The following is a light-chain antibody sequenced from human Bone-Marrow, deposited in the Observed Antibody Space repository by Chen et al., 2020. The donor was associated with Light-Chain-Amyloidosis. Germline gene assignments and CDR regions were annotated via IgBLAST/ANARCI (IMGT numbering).Light chain of an antibody. J-gene: IGKJ4*01. V-gene: IGKV3-20*01. CDR3: QQYCTSPLA. CDR2: GSS. Sequence: EIVLTQSPGTLSLSPGEGANLSCRASQTISSNYLTWYQQKFGQAPRLLIYGSSSRATGIPDRFTGSGSGTDFTLTINRLKPEDFGMYYCQQYCTSPLAFGGGTKVKIQ. CDR1: QTISSNY.